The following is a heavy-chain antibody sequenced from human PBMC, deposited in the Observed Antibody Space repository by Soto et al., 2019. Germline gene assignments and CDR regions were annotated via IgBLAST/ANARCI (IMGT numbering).Heavy chain of an antibody. D-gene: IGHD2-21*02. CDR1: GGSISRYY. CDR3: ARVYCVGDCYSGETWLHP. V-gene: IGHV4-59*01. CDR2: IYYSGST. Sequence: SETLSLTCTVSGGSISRYYWSWIRQPPGKGLEWIGYIYYSGSTNYNPSLKSRVTISVDTSKNQFSLKLSSVTAADTAVYYCARVYCVGDCYSGETWLHPWGQGTLLTVSS. J-gene: IGHJ5*02.